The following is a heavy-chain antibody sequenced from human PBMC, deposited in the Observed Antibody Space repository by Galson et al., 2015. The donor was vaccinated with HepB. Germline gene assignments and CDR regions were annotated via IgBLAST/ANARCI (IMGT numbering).Heavy chain of an antibody. V-gene: IGHV3-66*02. CDR1: GFTVSSNY. CDR3: ARDQSHRSDVLRYFDWGYFDL. Sequence: SLRLSCAASGFTVSSNYMSWVRQAPGKGLEWVSVIYSGGSTYYADSVKGRFTISRDNSKNTLYLQMNSLRAEDTAVYYCARDQSHRSDVLRYFDWGYFDLWGRGTLVTVSS. J-gene: IGHJ2*01. D-gene: IGHD3-9*01. CDR2: IYSGGST.